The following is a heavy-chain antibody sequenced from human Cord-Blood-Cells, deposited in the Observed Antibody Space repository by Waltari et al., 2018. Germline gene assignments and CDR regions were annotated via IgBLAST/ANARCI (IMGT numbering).Heavy chain of an antibody. CDR1: GGSFSGYY. CDR3: ARDRVVVAATRVYYYYYGMDV. CDR2: INHSGST. V-gene: IGHV4-34*01. Sequence: AGLLKPSETLSLTCAVYGGSFSGYYWSWIRQPPGKGLEWIGEINHSGSTNYNPSLKSRVTISVDTSKNQFSLKLSSVTAADTAVYYCARDRVVVAATRVYYYYYGMDVWGQGTTVTVSS. J-gene: IGHJ6*02. D-gene: IGHD2-15*01.